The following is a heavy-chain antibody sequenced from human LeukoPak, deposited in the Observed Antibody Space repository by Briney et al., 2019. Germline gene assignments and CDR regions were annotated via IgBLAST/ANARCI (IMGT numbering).Heavy chain of an antibody. CDR2: INPNSGGT. Sequence: ASVKVSCKASGYTFTGYYMHWVRQAPGQGLEWMGRINPNSGGTNYAQKFQGRVTMTRDTSISTAYMELSRLRSDDTAVYYCARDTGYNSGWYYFDYWGQGTLVTVSS. CDR1: GYTFTGYY. J-gene: IGHJ4*02. V-gene: IGHV1-2*06. CDR3: ARDTGYNSGWYYFDY. D-gene: IGHD6-19*01.